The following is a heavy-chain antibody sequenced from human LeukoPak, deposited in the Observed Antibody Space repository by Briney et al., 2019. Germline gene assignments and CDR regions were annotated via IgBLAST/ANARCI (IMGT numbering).Heavy chain of an antibody. CDR2: ISYSGGTT. CDR1: GFTFSSYA. V-gene: IGHV3-23*01. J-gene: IGHJ3*02. D-gene: IGHD1-1*01. CDR3: AKGGQMMVEVARRGAFDI. Sequence: GASLRLSCAASGFTFSSYAMSWVRQAPGKGLEGVSGISYSGGTTYYAASVKGRFTISRDNSKNTLYLQMNSLRAEDTGVYYCAKGGQMMVEVARRGAFDIWGQGTMVTVSS.